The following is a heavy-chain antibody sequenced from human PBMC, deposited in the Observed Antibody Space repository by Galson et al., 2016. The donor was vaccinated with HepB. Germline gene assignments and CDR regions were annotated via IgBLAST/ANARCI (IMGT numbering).Heavy chain of an antibody. CDR2: IYYSGST. CDR3: ARGEPQLVLHF. CDR1: GGSISSYY. Sequence: SETLSLTCTVSGGSISSYYWSWIRRPPGKGLGWIGYIYYSGSTKYNPSLESRVTMAIDTSKNQFSLNLSSVTAADTAVYYCARGEPQLVLHFWGQGSLVTVSS. V-gene: IGHV4-59*01. J-gene: IGHJ4*02. D-gene: IGHD1-26*01.